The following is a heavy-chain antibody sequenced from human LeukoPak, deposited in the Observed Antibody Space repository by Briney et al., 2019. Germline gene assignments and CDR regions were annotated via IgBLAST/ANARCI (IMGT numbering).Heavy chain of an antibody. D-gene: IGHD2-2*01. Sequence: GGPLRLSGAASGFTFSGYAMSWVRQAPGKGLEWVSSISASSNFIHYAESVRGRFTISRDNAKNSLYLQMNSLGAQDTAVYYCARPATGYCSSAGCHWDSWGQGTLVTVSS. J-gene: IGHJ4*02. V-gene: IGHV3-21*01. CDR1: GFTFSGYA. CDR3: ARPATGYCSSAGCHWDS. CDR2: ISASSNFI.